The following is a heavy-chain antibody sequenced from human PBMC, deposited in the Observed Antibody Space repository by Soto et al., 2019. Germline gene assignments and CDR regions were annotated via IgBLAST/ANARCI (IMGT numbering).Heavy chain of an antibody. CDR2: ISWNSGSI. CDR3: AKDNDYDSSCIDY. V-gene: IGHV3-9*01. J-gene: IGHJ4*02. D-gene: IGHD3-22*01. CDR1: GFTFDDYA. Sequence: PGGSLRLSCAGSGFTFDDYAMHWVRQAPGKGLEWVSGISWNSGSIGYADSVKGRFTISRDNAKNSLYLQMNSLRAEDTALYYCAKDNDYDSSCIDYWGQGTLVTVSS.